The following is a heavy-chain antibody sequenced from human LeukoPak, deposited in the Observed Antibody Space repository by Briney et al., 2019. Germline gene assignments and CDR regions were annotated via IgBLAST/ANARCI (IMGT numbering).Heavy chain of an antibody. CDR2: IYTSGST. D-gene: IGHD2-2*01. J-gene: IGHJ4*02. CDR1: GGSISSGSYY. CDR3: ARVSCSSSNCYADC. Sequence: PSETLFLTCTVSGGSISSGSYYWSWIRQPAGKGLEWIGRIYTSGSTNYNPSLKSRVTISVDTSKNQFSLKLSSVTAADTAVYYCARVSCSSSNCYADCWGQGTLVTVSS. V-gene: IGHV4-61*02.